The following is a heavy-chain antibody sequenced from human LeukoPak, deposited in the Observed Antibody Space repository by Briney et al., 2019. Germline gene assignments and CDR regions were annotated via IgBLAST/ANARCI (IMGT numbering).Heavy chain of an antibody. V-gene: IGHV3-21*03. CDR2: ISSSSSYI. J-gene: IGHJ5*02. CDR1: GFTLSSYA. D-gene: IGHD5-18*01. CDR3: ARDLDSRGYSYGTPSWFDP. Sequence: GGSLRLSCAASGFTLSSYAMNWVRQAPGKGLEWVSSISSSSSYIYYADSVKGRFTISRDNAKNSLYLQMNSLRAEDTAVYYCARDLDSRGYSYGTPSWFDPWGQGTLVTVSS.